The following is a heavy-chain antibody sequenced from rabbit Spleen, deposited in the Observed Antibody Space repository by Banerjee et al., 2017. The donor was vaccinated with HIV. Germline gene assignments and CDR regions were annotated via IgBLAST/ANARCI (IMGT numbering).Heavy chain of an antibody. CDR3: TRYTDFSGEYGL. Sequence: QEQLEESGGDLVKPGASLTLTCTASGFSFSSSYYMCWVRQAPGKGLEWIACIRGGSSSSTYYASWAKGRFTISKASSTTVTLQMTSLTVADTATYFCTRYTDFSGEYGLWGPGTLVTVS. D-gene: IGHD1-1*01. V-gene: IGHV1S45*01. CDR2: IRGGSSSST. CDR1: GFSFSSSYY. J-gene: IGHJ4*01.